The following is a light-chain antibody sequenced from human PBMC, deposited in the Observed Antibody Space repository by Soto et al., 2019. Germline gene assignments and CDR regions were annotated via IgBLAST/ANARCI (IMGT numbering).Light chain of an antibody. CDR1: QSVSSY. CDR3: KQRSNWPPGFT. V-gene: IGKV3-11*01. CDR2: DAS. Sequence: EIVLTQSPATLSLSPWERATLSCSASQSVSSYLAWYQQKPGQAPRLLIYDASNRATGIPARFSGSGSGTDFTLTISSLEPEDFSVYYCKQRSNWPPGFTFGPGTKLDIK. J-gene: IGKJ3*01.